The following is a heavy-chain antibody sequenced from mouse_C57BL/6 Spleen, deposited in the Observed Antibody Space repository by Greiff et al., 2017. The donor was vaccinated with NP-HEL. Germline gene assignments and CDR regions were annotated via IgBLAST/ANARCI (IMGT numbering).Heavy chain of an antibody. J-gene: IGHJ2*01. D-gene: IGHD2-5*01. CDR1: GYTFTSYW. V-gene: IGHV1-69*01. CDR3: ARQGYSNLFDC. Sequence: QVQLQQSGAELVMPGASVKLSCTASGYTFTSYWMHWVKQRPGQGLEWIGEIDPSASYTNYNQKFKGKSTLTVDKSASTAYMQLSSLTSEDSSVYYCARQGYSNLFDCWGQGTTLTVSS. CDR2: IDPSASYT.